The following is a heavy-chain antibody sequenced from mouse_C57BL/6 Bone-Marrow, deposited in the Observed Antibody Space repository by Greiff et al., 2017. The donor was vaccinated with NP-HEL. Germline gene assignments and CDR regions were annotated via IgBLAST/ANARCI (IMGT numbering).Heavy chain of an antibody. D-gene: IGHD1-1*01. J-gene: IGHJ2*01. CDR1: GYAFSSYW. CDR2: IYPGDGDT. V-gene: IGHV1-80*01. CDR3: ARKGNYWGTRMFDY. Sequence: QVQLQQSGAELVKPGASVKISCKASGYAFSSYWMNWVKQRPGKGLEWIGQIYPGDGDTNYNGKFKGKATLTADKSSSTAYMQLSSLTSEDSAVYVCARKGNYWGTRMFDYWGQGTTLTVSS.